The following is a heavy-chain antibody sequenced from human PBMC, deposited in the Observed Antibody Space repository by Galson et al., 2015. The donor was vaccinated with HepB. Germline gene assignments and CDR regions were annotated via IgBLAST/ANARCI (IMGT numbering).Heavy chain of an antibody. CDR2: ISAYNGNT. V-gene: IGHV1-18*01. CDR3: ARGKTGYYTCVFEY. D-gene: IGHD3/OR15-3a*01. J-gene: IGHJ4*02. Sequence: SVKVSCKASGYTFTSYGISWVRQAPGQGLEWMGWISAYNGNTNYAQKLQGRVTMTTDTSTSTAYMELRSLRSDDTAVYYCARGKTGYYTCVFEYWGQGTLVTVSS. CDR1: GYTFTSYG.